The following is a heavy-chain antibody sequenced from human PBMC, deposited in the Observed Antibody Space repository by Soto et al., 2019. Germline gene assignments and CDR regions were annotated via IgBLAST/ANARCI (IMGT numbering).Heavy chain of an antibody. CDR3: ARDPPCSVAGIRRYFDY. D-gene: IGHD6-19*01. V-gene: IGHV6-1*01. CDR2: TYYRSKWYN. CDR1: GDSVSSNSAA. Sequence: SQTLSLTCAISGDSVSSNSAAWNWIRQSPSRGLEWLGRTYYRSKWYNDYAVSVKSRITINPDTSKNQFSLQLNSVTPEDTAVYYCARDPPCSVAGIRRYFDYWGKGTLVTVAS. J-gene: IGHJ4*02.